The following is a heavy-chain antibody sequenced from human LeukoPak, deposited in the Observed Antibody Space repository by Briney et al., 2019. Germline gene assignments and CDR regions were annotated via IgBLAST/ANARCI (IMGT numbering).Heavy chain of an antibody. V-gene: IGHV3-48*03. CDR1: GFTFSSYE. D-gene: IGHD3-10*01. CDR3: ATLWFGELLGDY. Sequence: GGSLRLSCAASGFTFSSYEMNWVHQAPGKGLEWVSYISSSGSTIYYADSVKGRFTISRDNAKNSLYLQMNSLRAEDTAVYYCATLWFGELLGDYWGQGTLVTVSS. J-gene: IGHJ4*02. CDR2: ISSSGSTI.